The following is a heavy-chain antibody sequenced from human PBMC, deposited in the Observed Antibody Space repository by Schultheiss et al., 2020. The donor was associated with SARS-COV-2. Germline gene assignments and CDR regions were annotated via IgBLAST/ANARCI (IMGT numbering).Heavy chain of an antibody. J-gene: IGHJ4*02. CDR1: GFTFSNYE. V-gene: IGHV3-48*03. CDR3: ARDRVGVTRVVVPRFDY. CDR2: ISSSGSTI. Sequence: GGSLRLSCAGSGFTFSNYEMNWVRQAPGKGLEWVSYISSSGSTIYYADSVKGRFTISRDNAKNSLYLQMNSLRAEDTAVYYCARDRVGVTRVVVPRFDYWGQGTLVTVSS. D-gene: IGHD2-2*01.